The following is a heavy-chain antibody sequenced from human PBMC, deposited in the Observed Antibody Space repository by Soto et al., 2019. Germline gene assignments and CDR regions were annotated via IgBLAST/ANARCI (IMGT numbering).Heavy chain of an antibody. V-gene: IGHV2-5*02. CDR3: AHRPSLFELIGPSDP. D-gene: IGHD3-22*01. CDR1: GFSLSTSGVC. CDR2: IYWDDDT. Sequence: QITLKESGPTLVKPTQALTLTCTFSGFSLSTSGVCVGWIRQPPVKALEWLALIYWDDDTRPSLSLKRGLNITKDTYKNQVGLTMTHMDPVDTATYYCAHRPSLFELIGPSDPWGQGTLVTVSS. J-gene: IGHJ5*02.